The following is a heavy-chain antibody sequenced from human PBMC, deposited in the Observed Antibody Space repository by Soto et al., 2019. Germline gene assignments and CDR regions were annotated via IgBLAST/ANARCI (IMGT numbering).Heavy chain of an antibody. J-gene: IGHJ4*02. V-gene: IGHV4-34*01. D-gene: IGHD5-18*01. CDR2: INHNTNT. CDR1: GGSFSDTY. CDR3: ASNSYGYTFYDY. Sequence: SETLSLTCAVYGGSFSDTYWNWFRQPPGKGLEWIGEINHNTNTIYNPSLTSRVTISVDTSKNHFSLKLSSVTAADTAVYYCASNSYGYTFYDYWGQGTQVTVSS.